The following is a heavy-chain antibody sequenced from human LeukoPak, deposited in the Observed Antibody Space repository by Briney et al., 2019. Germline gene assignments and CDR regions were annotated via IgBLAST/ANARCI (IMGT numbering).Heavy chain of an antibody. CDR1: GGSFSDYY. CDR2: INHSGST. V-gene: IGHV4-34*01. Sequence: SETLSLTCAVYGGSFSDYYWSWIRQPPGEGLEWIGEINHSGSTNYNPSLKSRVTISVDTSKNQFSLKLSSVTAADTAVYYCARVTRAGTVDYWGQGTLVTVSS. J-gene: IGHJ4*02. CDR3: ARVTRAGTVDY. D-gene: IGHD6-13*01.